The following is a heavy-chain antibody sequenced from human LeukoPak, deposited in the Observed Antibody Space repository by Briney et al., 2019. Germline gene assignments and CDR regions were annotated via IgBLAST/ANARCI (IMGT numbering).Heavy chain of an antibody. CDR3: AREVGRGSSWYFYYYGMDV. Sequence: ASVKVSCKASGYTSTSYYMHWVRQAPGQGLEWMGIINPSGGSTSYAQKFQGRVTMTRDTSTSTVYMELSSLRSEDTAVYYCAREVGRGSSWYFYYYGMDVWGQGTTVTVSS. V-gene: IGHV1-46*01. CDR1: GYTSTSYY. J-gene: IGHJ6*02. CDR2: INPSGGST. D-gene: IGHD6-13*01.